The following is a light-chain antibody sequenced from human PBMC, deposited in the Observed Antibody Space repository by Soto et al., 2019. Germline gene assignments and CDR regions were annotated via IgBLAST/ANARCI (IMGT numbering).Light chain of an antibody. V-gene: IGLV3-1*01. CDR3: QAWDSSTSVV. CDR2: QDT. CDR1: KLADKY. Sequence: SYELTQPPSVSVSPGQTASITCSGDKLADKYASWYQQKPGQSPLLVIYQDTKRPSGIPERFSGSNSGNTATLTISGTQAMDEADYYCQAWDSSTSVVFGGGTKLTVL. J-gene: IGLJ2*01.